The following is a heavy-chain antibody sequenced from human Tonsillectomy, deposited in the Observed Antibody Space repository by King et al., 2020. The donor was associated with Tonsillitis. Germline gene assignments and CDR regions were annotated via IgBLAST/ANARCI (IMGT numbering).Heavy chain of an antibody. CDR1: GFTFNTYA. V-gene: IGHV1-18*01. J-gene: IGHJ4*02. CDR2: INAYNGLT. Sequence: QLVQSGAEMKKPGASVKVSCRASGFTFNTYAITWVRQAPGQGLEWMGWINAYNGLTNYAQKIQGRVTVTTDTSTNTAYMELRSLRSDDTAVYYCALDVLTGFYDYWGQGTLVTVSS. D-gene: IGHD3-9*01. CDR3: ALDVLTGFYDY.